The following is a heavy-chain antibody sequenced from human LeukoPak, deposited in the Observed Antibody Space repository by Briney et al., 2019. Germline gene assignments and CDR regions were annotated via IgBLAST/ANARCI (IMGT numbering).Heavy chain of an antibody. D-gene: IGHD1-14*01. CDR1: GGSISSGNY. CDR2: IYTSGST. J-gene: IGHJ4*02. CDR3: ARLTNYFDY. Sequence: SQTLSLTCTVSGGSISSGNYWSWIRQPAGKGLEWIGRIYTSGSTNYNPSLKSRVTISVDTSKNQFSLKLSSVTAADTAVYYCARLTNYFDYWGQGTLVTVSS. V-gene: IGHV4-61*02.